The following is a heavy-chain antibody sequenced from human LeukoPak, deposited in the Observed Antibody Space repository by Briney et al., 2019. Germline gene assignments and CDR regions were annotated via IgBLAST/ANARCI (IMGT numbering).Heavy chain of an antibody. Sequence: GGSLRLSCAASGFTLSTYWMHWVRQAPWKGLMWVSGINSDGRSTNYADSVKGRFTISRDNAKNTLYLQMKSLTAEDTAVYYCASKEVFDYWGQGTLVTVSS. V-gene: IGHV3-74*01. J-gene: IGHJ4*02. CDR3: ASKEVFDY. CDR1: GFTLSTYW. CDR2: INSDGRST.